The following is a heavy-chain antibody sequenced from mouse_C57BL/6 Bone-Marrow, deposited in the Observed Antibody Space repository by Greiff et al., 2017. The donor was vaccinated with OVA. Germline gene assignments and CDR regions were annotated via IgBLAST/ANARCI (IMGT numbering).Heavy chain of an antibody. CDR3: ARALLYY. Sequence: QVQLQPPGAELVKPGASVPLSCKASGYTFTRSWLPWVQQRPVPGLAWIGMIHPNSGSTNYNEKFKSKATLTVDKSSSTAYMQLSSLTSEDSAVYYCARALLYYWGQGTTLTVSS. D-gene: IGHD1-1*01. V-gene: IGHV1-64*01. CDR1: GYTFTRSW. J-gene: IGHJ2*01. CDR2: IHPNSGST.